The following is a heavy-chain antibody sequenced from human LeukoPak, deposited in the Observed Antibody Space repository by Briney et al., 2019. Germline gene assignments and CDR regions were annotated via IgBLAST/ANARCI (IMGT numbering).Heavy chain of an antibody. Sequence: ASVKVSCKASGYSFTSYDINLVRQATGQGLEWMGWLNPNSGNTGYAQKFQARVTMTRNNSISTAYMELSSLRSENTAVYYWARGYCYGSGIYICWGEGTLLTVSS. CDR1: GYSFTSYD. J-gene: IGHJ4*02. CDR3: ARGYCYGSGIYIC. D-gene: IGHD3-10*01. V-gene: IGHV1-8*01. CDR2: LNPNSGNT.